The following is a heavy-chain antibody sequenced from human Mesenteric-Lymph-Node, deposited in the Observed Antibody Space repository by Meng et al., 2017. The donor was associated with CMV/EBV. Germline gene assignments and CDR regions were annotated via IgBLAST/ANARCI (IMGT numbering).Heavy chain of an antibody. CDR2: INSDGSST. CDR1: GFTFSNYA. D-gene: IGHD3-3*01. J-gene: IGHJ4*02. V-gene: IGHV3-74*01. Sequence: GGSLRLSCTASGFTFSNYAMSWVRQAPGKGPVWVSRINSDGSSTSYADSVKGRFTISRDNAKNTLYLQMNSLRGDNTAVYYCTTRDDFWSGLTSDHWGQGTMVTVSS. CDR3: TTRDDFWSGLTSDH.